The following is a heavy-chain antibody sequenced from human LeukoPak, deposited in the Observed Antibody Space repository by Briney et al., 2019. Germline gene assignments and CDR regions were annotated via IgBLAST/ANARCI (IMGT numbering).Heavy chain of an antibody. CDR1: GGSISSGDYY. CDR3: ARANSLTMVRGIQIDY. Sequence: SETLSLTCTVSGGSISSGDYYWSWIRQPPGKGLEWIGRIYNTGSANYNPSLKSRVTISIDTSKNQFSLKLTSVTAADTAVYYCARANSLTMVRGIQIDYWGQGTLVTVSS. D-gene: IGHD3-10*01. J-gene: IGHJ4*02. V-gene: IGHV4-61*02. CDR2: IYNTGSA.